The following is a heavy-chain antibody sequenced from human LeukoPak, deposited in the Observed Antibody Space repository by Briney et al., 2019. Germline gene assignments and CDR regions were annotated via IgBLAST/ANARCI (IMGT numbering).Heavy chain of an antibody. CDR3: ARVSYGSASYYAY. CDR2: IYYSGST. D-gene: IGHD3-10*01. J-gene: IGHJ4*02. V-gene: IGHV4-59*07. CDR1: GRSLSSYY. Sequence: SDTLSLTCTVSGRSLSSYYWSWIRQPPGKGLEWIGYIYYSGSTNYNPSLTSRVPISLDTSKNQFSLKLSYVAAADTAVYYWARVSYGSASYYAYWGQGTLVTVSS.